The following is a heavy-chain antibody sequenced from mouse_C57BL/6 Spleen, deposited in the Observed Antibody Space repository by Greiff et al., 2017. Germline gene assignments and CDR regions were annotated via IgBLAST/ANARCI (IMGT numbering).Heavy chain of an antibody. V-gene: IGHV1-69*01. CDR1: GYTFTSYR. Sequence: QVQLQQPGAELVMPGASVKLSCQASGYTFTSYRMHWVKQRPGQGLEWIGEIDPSDSYTNYNQKFKGKSTLSVDKSTSTAYMQISSLTSEDSAVYYSASWYYAMDYWGQGTSVTVSS. CDR3: ASWYYAMDY. J-gene: IGHJ4*01. CDR2: IDPSDSYT.